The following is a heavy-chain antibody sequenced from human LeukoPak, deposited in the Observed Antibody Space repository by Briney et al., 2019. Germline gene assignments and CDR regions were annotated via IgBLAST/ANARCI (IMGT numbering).Heavy chain of an antibody. CDR3: AELGITMIGGV. CDR2: IYSGGST. J-gene: IGHJ6*04. V-gene: IGHV3-66*01. Sequence: PGGSLRLSCAASGFIVSNNYMTWVRQAPGKGLEWVSAIYSGGSTYYSNSVKGRFTISRDNSKNMLYLPMNSLRAEDTAVYYCAELGITMIGGVWGKGTTVTISS. CDR1: GFIVSNNY. D-gene: IGHD3-10*02.